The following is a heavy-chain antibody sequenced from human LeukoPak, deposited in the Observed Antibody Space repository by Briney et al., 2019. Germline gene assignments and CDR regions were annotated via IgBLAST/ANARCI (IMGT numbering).Heavy chain of an antibody. CDR3: AGADRHDYGEDY. V-gene: IGHV4-59*12. CDR2: IYYSGST. D-gene: IGHD4-17*01. J-gene: IGHJ4*02. CDR1: GGSISSYY. Sequence: SETLSLTCTVSGGSISSYYWSWIRQPPGKGLEWIGYIYYSGSTNYNPSLKSRVTISVDTSKNQFSLKLTSVTAADTAFYYCAGADRHDYGEDYWGQGTLVTVSS.